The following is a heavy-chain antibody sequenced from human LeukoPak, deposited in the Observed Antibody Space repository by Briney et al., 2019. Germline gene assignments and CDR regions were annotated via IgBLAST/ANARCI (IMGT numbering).Heavy chain of an antibody. V-gene: IGHV3-48*04. CDR3: ARAGGGKDY. J-gene: IGHJ4*02. D-gene: IGHD4-23*01. Sequence: GGSLRLSCAASGFTFSSYSMNWVRQAPGKGLEWVSYISSSSSTIYYADSVKGRFTISRDNAKNSLYLQMNSLRAEDTAVYYCARAGGGKDYWGQGTLVTVSS. CDR2: ISSSSSTI. CDR1: GFTFSSYS.